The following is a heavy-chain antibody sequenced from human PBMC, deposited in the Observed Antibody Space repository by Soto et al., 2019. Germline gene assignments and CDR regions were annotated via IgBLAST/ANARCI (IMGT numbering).Heavy chain of an antibody. J-gene: IGHJ3*02. CDR1: GFTFRTYE. CDR2: ISSSGTT. V-gene: IGHV3-48*03. CDR3: ARGGDCVSTICSSFNAFDI. Sequence: EVQLVESGGGLIQPGGSLRLSCAASGFTFRTYEMNWVRQAPGKGLEWISYISSSGTTYYADSVRGRFTISRDNAKNSLYLQIDSLRAEDSTVYYCARGGDCVSTICSSFNAFDIWGQGTVVTVSS. D-gene: IGHD2-2*01.